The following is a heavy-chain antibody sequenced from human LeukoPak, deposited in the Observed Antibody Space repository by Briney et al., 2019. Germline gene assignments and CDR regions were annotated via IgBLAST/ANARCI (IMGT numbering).Heavy chain of an antibody. D-gene: IGHD1-26*01. CDR1: GYTFTSYF. CDR2: INPSGGST. J-gene: IGHJ4*02. V-gene: IGHV1-46*01. Sequence: ASVKVSCKASGYTFTSYFMHWVRQAPGQGLEWMGIINPSGGSTSYAQQFQGRVTMTRDASTSTVYMQLSSLRSEDTVVYYCARGFYSGSSFFDYWGQGTLVTVSP. CDR3: ARGFYSGSSFFDY.